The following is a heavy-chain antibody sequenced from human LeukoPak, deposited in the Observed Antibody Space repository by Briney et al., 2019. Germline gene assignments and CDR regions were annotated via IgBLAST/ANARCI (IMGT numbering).Heavy chain of an antibody. D-gene: IGHD3-10*01. V-gene: IGHV1-18*01. CDR1: GCTVTNYG. CDR3: ARGVELGSRNWFDP. J-gene: IGHJ5*02. CDR2: ITAYNGNT. Sequence: ASVKVSCTASGCTVTNYGITWVGQAAGQGLGWMGWITAYNGNTNYAQKVQGRVTMTTDTTTSTAYMELRSLRSDDTAVYYCARGVELGSRNWFDPWGQGTLVTGSS.